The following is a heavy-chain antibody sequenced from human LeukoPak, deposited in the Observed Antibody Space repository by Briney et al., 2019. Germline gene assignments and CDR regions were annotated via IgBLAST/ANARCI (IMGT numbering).Heavy chain of an antibody. D-gene: IGHD2-2*01. J-gene: IGHJ3*02. Sequence: SETLSLTCAAYGGSFSGYYWSWIRQPPGKGLEWIGEIIHSGSTNYNPSLKSRVTISVDTSKNQFSLKLSSVTAADTAVYYCARMGYCSSTSCYDAFDIWGQGTMVTVSS. CDR2: IIHSGST. CDR3: ARMGYCSSTSCYDAFDI. CDR1: GGSFSGYY. V-gene: IGHV4-34*12.